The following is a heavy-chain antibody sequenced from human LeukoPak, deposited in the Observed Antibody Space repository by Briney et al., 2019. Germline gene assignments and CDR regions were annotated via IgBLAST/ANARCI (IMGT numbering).Heavy chain of an antibody. J-gene: IGHJ3*02. D-gene: IGHD6-13*01. Sequence: GGSLRLSCAASGFTVSSNYMSWVRQAPGKGLEWVSVIYSGGSTYYADSVKGRFTISRDNSKNTLYLQMNSLRAEDTAVYYCARDPATAGFFDIWGQGTMVTVSS. CDR3: ARDPATAGFFDI. CDR1: GFTVSSNY. V-gene: IGHV3-53*01. CDR2: IYSGGST.